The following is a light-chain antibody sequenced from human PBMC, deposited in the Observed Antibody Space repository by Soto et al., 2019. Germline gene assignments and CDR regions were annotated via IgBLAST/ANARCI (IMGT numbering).Light chain of an antibody. CDR1: NIGGKN. Sequence: ELTQPLSVSVALGQTATITCGGNNIGGKNVHWYQQKPGQAPVLVIYRDYNRPSGIPERFSGSNSGHTATLTISRVQPGDEADYYCQVWDNRGYVFGTGTKVTVL. J-gene: IGLJ1*01. CDR3: QVWDNRGYV. CDR2: RDY. V-gene: IGLV3-9*01.